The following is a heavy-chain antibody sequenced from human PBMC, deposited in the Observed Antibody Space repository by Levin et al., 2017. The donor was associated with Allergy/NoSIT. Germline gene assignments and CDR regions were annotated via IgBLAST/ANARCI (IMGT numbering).Heavy chain of an antibody. CDR3: ARGRVLQ. J-gene: IGHJ4*02. CDR1: GGSFSGYY. V-gene: IGHV4-34*01. CDR2: INHSGST. Sequence: SETLSLTCAVYGGSFSGYYWSWIRQPPGKGLEWIGEINHSGSTNYNPSLKSRVTISVDTSKNQFSLKLSSVTAADTAVYYCARGRVLQWGQGTLVTVSS. D-gene: IGHD3-10*01.